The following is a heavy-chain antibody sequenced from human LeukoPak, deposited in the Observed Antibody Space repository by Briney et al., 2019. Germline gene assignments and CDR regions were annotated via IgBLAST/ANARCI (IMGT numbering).Heavy chain of an antibody. V-gene: IGHV4-39*02. D-gene: IGHD4-23*01. CDR3: AGEMGVVTAHGIDV. J-gene: IGHJ6*02. Sequence: SETLSLTCIVSGGSISSISSNNYHWGWIRQPPGKGLEWIGSIYYSGSTYYNPSLKSRVTISVDTSKNQFSLKLSSVTAADTALYYCAGEMGVVTAHGIDVWGQGTTVTVSS. CDR1: GGSISSISSNNYH. CDR2: IYYSGST.